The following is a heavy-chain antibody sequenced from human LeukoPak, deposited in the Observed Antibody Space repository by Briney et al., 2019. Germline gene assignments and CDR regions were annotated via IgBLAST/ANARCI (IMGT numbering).Heavy chain of an antibody. D-gene: IGHD3-22*01. Sequence: ASVKVSCKASGYTFPSYFMHWVRQAPGQGLEWMGIINPSGGSTSYAQKFQGRVTMTRDTSTSTVYMELSSLRSEDTAVYYCASAYYDSSGYHYWGQGTLVTVSS. CDR3: ASAYYDSSGYHY. V-gene: IGHV1-46*01. CDR1: GYTFPSYF. CDR2: INPSGGST. J-gene: IGHJ4*02.